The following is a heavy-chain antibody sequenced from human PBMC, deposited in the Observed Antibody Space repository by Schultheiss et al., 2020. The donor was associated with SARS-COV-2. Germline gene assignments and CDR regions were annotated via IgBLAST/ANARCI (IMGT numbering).Heavy chain of an antibody. Sequence: ASVKVSCKASGYTFTSYGISWVRQAPGQGLEWMGWISAYNGNTNYAQKLQGRVTITADKSTSTAYMELSSLRSEDTAVYYCARGGVSSGWYGDYYYYMDVWGKGTTVTVSS. CDR1: GYTFTSYG. CDR3: ARGGVSSGWYGDYYYYMDV. D-gene: IGHD6-19*01. J-gene: IGHJ6*03. V-gene: IGHV1-18*01. CDR2: ISAYNGNT.